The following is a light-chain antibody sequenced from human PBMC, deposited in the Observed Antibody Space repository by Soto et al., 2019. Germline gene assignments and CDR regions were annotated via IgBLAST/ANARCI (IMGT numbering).Light chain of an antibody. Sequence: DIQMTQSPSTLSASVGDRVTITCRASQNINSWLAWYQQKPGKAPNLLIYDASSLESGVPSRFSGSGSGTEFTLTISSLQPDDFATYYCQQYNSYSQTFGQGTKVEIK. V-gene: IGKV1-5*01. CDR3: QQYNSYSQT. J-gene: IGKJ1*01. CDR2: DAS. CDR1: QNINSW.